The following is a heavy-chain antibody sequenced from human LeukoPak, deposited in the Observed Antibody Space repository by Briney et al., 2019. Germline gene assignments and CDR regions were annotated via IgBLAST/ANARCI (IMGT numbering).Heavy chain of an antibody. D-gene: IGHD5-12*01. Sequence: SETLSLTCAVSGGSIGSGGYSWSWIRQPPGKGLEWIGYIYHSGTTYYNPSLKSRVTISLDRSKNQLSLRLSSVTAADTSVYYCARYSMATYIDYWGQGTLVTVSS. CDR3: ARYSMATYIDY. J-gene: IGHJ4*02. V-gene: IGHV4-30-2*01. CDR1: GGSIGSGGYS. CDR2: IYHSGTT.